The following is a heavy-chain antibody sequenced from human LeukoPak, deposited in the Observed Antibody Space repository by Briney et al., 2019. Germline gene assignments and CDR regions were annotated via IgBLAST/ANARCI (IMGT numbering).Heavy chain of an antibody. Sequence: PSETLSLTCSVSGASIISASYYWGWIRQPPGKGLEWIGEINHSGSTNYNPSLKSRVTISVDTSKNQFSLKLSSVTAADTAVYYCARAFQIWSIAARPGWFDPWGQGTLVTVSS. CDR1: GASIISASYY. J-gene: IGHJ5*02. CDR3: ARAFQIWSIAARPGWFDP. D-gene: IGHD6-6*01. CDR2: INHSGST. V-gene: IGHV4-39*07.